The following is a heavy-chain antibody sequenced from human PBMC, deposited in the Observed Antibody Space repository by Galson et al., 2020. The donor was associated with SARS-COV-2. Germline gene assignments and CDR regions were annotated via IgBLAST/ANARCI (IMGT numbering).Heavy chain of an antibody. CDR2: IDWDDDK. J-gene: IGHJ6*02. Sequence: SGPTLVKPTQTLTLTCTFSGFSLSTSGMCVSWFRQPPGQALEWLALIDWDDDKYYSTSLKTRLTISKDTSKNQVVLTMTNMDPVDTATYYCARDKVTYGDYVGHYYYYGMDVWGQGTTVTVSS. CDR3: ARDKVTYGDYVGHYYYYGMDV. CDR1: GFSLSTSGMC. D-gene: IGHD4-17*01. V-gene: IGHV2-70*01.